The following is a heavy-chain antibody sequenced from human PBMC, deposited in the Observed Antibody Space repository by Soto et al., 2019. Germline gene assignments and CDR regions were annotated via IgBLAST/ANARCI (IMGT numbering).Heavy chain of an antibody. CDR2: IDPIGGST. CDR3: GRDTRGSGSRFDY. Sequence: QVQLVQSGAEXXKPGASVKVSCKASGYTFTSYYMHWVRQAPGQGLEWMGIIDPIGGSTTYAQKFQGRVTMTRDTSTSTVYMEASSLTSEDTAVYYCGRDTRGSGSRFDYWGQGTLVTVSS. J-gene: IGHJ4*02. CDR1: GYTFTSYY. D-gene: IGHD3-10*01. V-gene: IGHV1-46*03.